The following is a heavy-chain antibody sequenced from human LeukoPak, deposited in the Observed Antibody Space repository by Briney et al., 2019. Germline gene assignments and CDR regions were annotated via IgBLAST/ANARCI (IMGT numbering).Heavy chain of an antibody. V-gene: IGHV3-43*02. CDR1: GFTFDDYA. CDR3: AKDGGDYYDSSGYRFDY. Sequence: GRSLRLSCAASGFTFDDYAMHWVRHAPGKGLEWVSLISGDGGSTYYADSVKGRFAISRDNSKNSLYLQMNSLRTEDTALYYCAKDGGDYYDSSGYRFDYWGQGTLVTVSS. D-gene: IGHD3-22*01. J-gene: IGHJ4*02. CDR2: ISGDGGST.